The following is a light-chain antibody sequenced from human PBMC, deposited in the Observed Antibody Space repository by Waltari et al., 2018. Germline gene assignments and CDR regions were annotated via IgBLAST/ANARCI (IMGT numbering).Light chain of an antibody. CDR1: SSDVGNYNY. Sequence: QSALTQPPSASGSLGQSVPISCTGTSSDVGNYNYVSWYQQHPGRAPKRIIYDVNRRPSGVPDRFSGSKSGNTASLAVSGLQPEDEADYYCSSYAGSSYVFGTGTTVTVL. V-gene: IGLV2-8*01. J-gene: IGLJ1*01. CDR3: SSYAGSSYV. CDR2: DVN.